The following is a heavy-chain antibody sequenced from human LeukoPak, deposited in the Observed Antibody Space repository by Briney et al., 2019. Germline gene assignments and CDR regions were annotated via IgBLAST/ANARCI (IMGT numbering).Heavy chain of an antibody. CDR2: ISSSSSYI. D-gene: IGHD4-17*01. CDR1: GFTFSDYY. CDR3: ARAPGVTTVTTPYYYYYYMDV. Sequence: GGSLRLSCAASGFTFSDYYMSWIRQAPGKGLEWVSSISSSSSYIYYADSVKGRFTISRDNAKNSLYLQMNSLRAEDTAVYYCARAPGVTTVTTPYYYYYYMDVWGKGTTVTVSS. V-gene: IGHV3-11*06. J-gene: IGHJ6*03.